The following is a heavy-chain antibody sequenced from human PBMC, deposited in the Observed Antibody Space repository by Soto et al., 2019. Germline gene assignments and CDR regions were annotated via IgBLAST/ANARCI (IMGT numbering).Heavy chain of an antibody. V-gene: IGHV3-30*18. CDR3: AKDPQPYSRSSPGDY. D-gene: IGHD6-6*01. CDR1: RFNFRSYG. Sequence: QVQLVESGGGVVQPGRSLRLSCAASRFNFRSYGMHWVRQAPGKGLEWVALISHDGSNKYYADSVKGRFTISRDNSKNTLYLQMNSLGDEDTAMYYCAKDPQPYSRSSPGDYWGQGTLVTVSS. CDR2: ISHDGSNK. J-gene: IGHJ4*02.